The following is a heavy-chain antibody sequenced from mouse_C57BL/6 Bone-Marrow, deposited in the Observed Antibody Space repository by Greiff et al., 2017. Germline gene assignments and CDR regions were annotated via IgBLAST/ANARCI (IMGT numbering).Heavy chain of an antibody. Sequence: EVKLMESGGGLVKPGGSLKLSCAASGFTFSDYGMHWVRQAPEKGLEWVAYISSGSSTIYYADTVKGRFTISRDNAKNTLFLQMTSLRSEDTAMYYCARTVVAKDWYFDVWGTGTTVTVSS. D-gene: IGHD1-1*01. J-gene: IGHJ1*03. V-gene: IGHV5-17*01. CDR2: ISSGSSTI. CDR1: GFTFSDYG. CDR3: ARTVVAKDWYFDV.